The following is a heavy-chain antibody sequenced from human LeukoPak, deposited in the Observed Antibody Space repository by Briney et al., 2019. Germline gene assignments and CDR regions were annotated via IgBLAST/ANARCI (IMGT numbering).Heavy chain of an antibody. D-gene: IGHD3-10*01. V-gene: IGHV4-34*03. CDR1: GGSLSGYY. J-gene: IGHJ4*02. Sequence: SETLSLTCTVYGGSLSGYYWSWLRQPPGKGLEWIGYIYHSGSTYYNPSLKSRVTISVDRSKNQFSLKLSSVTAADTAVYYCTLSYGSGEVDYWGQGTLVTVSS. CDR3: TLSYGSGEVDY. CDR2: IYHSGST.